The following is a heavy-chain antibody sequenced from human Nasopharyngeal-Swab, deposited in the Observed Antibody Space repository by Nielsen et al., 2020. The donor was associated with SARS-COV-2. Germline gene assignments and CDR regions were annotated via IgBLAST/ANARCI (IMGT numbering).Heavy chain of an antibody. V-gene: IGHV3-23*01. D-gene: IGHD4-17*01. J-gene: IGHJ4*02. CDR2: ISGSGGST. CDR1: GFTFSSYA. Sequence: GESLKISCAASGFTFSSYAMSWVRQAPGKGLEWVSAISGSGGSTYYADPVKGRFTIPRDNSKNTLYLQMNSLRAEDTAVYYCAKDRVYGDYASFDYWGQGTLVTVSS. CDR3: AKDRVYGDYASFDY.